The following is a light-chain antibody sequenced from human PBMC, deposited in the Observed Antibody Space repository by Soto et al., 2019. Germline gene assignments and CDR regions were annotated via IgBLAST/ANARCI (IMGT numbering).Light chain of an antibody. CDR2: KDS. J-gene: IGLJ3*02. CDR1: ALPKQY. V-gene: IGLV3-25*03. Sequence: SYELTQPPSVSVSPGQTARITCSGAALPKQYAYWYQQKPGQAPVLVIYKDSERPSGIPARFSGSSSGTTVTLTISGVQAEDEADYYCQSADSSGTYWVFGGGTKLTVL. CDR3: QSADSSGTYWV.